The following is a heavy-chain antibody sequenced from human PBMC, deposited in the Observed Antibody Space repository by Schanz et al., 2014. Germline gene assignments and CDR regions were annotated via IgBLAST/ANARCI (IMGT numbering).Heavy chain of an antibody. CDR1: GDTFRSYT. J-gene: IGHJ4*02. Sequence: QVQLVQSGAEVKKPGSSVKVSCKASGDTFRSYTINWVRQAPGQGLEWMGWINPSSGGTNYAQKFQGRVTFTADKSTSTAFLEVNSLRSEDTAVYYCARTGYDPSLTHWGQGTLVTVSS. CDR3: ARTGYDPSLTH. V-gene: IGHV1-69*02. CDR2: INPSSGGT. D-gene: IGHD5-12*01.